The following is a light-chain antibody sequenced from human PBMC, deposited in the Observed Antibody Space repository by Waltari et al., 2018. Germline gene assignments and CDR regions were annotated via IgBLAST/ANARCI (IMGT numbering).Light chain of an antibody. CDR3: QQYDRYSAWT. Sequence: DIQMTQSPSTLSASVGDRVTITCRASQSVTRYLAWYQQKPGKAPKVLIWDVSSLERGVQSRFSGSGSGTEFTLTISSLQPDDFATYYCQQYDRYSAWTFGQGTKVEIK. V-gene: IGKV1-5*01. J-gene: IGKJ1*01. CDR2: DVS. CDR1: QSVTRY.